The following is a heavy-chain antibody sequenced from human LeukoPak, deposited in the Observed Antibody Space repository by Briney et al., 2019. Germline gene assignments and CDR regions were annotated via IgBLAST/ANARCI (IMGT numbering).Heavy chain of an antibody. CDR3: ARGFYDSSGYPIGYYYYGMDV. V-gene: IGHV4-34*01. CDR2: INHSGST. J-gene: IGHJ6*02. CDR1: GGSFSGYY. Sequence: SETLSLTCAVYGGSFSGYYWSWIRQPPGKGLEWIGEINHSGSTNYNPSLKSRVTISVDTSKNQFSLKLSSVTAADTAVYYCARGFYDSSGYPIGYYYYGMDVWGQGTTVTVSS. D-gene: IGHD3-22*01.